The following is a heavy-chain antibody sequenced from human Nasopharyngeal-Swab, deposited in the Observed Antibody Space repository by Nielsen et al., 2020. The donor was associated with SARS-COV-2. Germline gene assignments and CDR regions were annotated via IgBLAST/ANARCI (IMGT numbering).Heavy chain of an antibody. CDR3: ARDRGSNYGMDV. Sequence: SETLSLTCNVSGGYISSGDYYWTWIRQPPGKGLEWIAYISSSGSPRYNPSLKSRVILPIDRSRNQFSLMLTSVTAADTAVYFCARDRGSNYGMDVWGHGTTVTVSS. J-gene: IGHJ6*02. V-gene: IGHV4-30-4*01. D-gene: IGHD6-13*01. CDR2: ISSSGSP. CDR1: GGYISSGDYY.